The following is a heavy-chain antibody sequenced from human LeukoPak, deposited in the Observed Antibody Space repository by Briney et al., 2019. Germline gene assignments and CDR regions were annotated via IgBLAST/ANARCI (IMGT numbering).Heavy chain of an antibody. Sequence: GGSLRLSCAASGFTFSSYAMSWVRQAPGKGLDWVSGISGSDGSTYYADSVKGRFTISRDNSKNTLHLQMNSLRAEDTAVYYCAKERSGIPAAANYWGQGTLVTVSS. D-gene: IGHD6-13*01. J-gene: IGHJ4*02. CDR3: AKERSGIPAAANY. CDR2: ISGSDGST. CDR1: GFTFSSYA. V-gene: IGHV3-23*01.